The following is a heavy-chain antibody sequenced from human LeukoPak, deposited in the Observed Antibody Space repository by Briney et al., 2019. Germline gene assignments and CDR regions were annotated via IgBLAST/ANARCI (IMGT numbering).Heavy chain of an antibody. CDR1: GFTFSTYS. J-gene: IGHJ4*02. Sequence: GGSLRLSCAASGFTFSTYSMAWVRQAPGKGLEWVSSINTNSNYIYCADSVKGRFTSSRDNAKISLYLQMNSLRADDTAVYYCARVALGVAGVLTFDYWGQGTLVIVSS. CDR3: ARVALGVAGVLTFDY. D-gene: IGHD6-19*01. CDR2: INTNSNYI. V-gene: IGHV3-21*01.